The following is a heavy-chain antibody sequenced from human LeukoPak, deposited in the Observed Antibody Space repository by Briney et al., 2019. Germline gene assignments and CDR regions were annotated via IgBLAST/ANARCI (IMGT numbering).Heavy chain of an antibody. J-gene: IGHJ4*02. CDR3: ARAIASSGSRLFDY. CDR1: GGSISSSSYY. Sequence: SETLSLTCTVSGGSISSSSYYWGWIRQPPGKGLEWIGSVYYSGSTYYNPSLTGRVTISGDTSKNQFSLRLSSVTVADTAVYYCARAIASSGSRLFDYWGQGTLVTVSS. V-gene: IGHV4-39*01. D-gene: IGHD3-10*01. CDR2: VYYSGST.